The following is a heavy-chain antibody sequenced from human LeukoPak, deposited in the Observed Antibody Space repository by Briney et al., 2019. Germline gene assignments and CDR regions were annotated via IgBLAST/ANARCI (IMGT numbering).Heavy chain of an antibody. J-gene: IGHJ4*02. CDR1: RFTFSRFG. CDR3: AQKGGTDH. Sequence: GGSLRLSCAASRFTFSRFGMNWVRQAPGKGLEWISYISSTSSAISHADSVKGRFTISRDNAKNSLYLQMSSLRDEDTAVYYCAQKGGTDHWGQGTLVTVSS. V-gene: IGHV3-48*02. D-gene: IGHD2-15*01. CDR2: ISSTSSAI.